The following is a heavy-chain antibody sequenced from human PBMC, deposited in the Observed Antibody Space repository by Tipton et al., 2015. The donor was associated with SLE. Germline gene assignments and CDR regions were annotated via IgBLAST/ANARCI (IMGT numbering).Heavy chain of an antibody. CDR3: ARELYSSGWWDY. CDR2: IYSGDST. CDR1: GFTVSSNY. V-gene: IGHV3-53*01. Sequence: SLRLSCAASGFTVSSNYMSWVRQAPGKGLEWVSIIYSGDSTYYADSVKGRFTISRDNSKNTLYLQMNSLRAEDTAVYYCARELYSSGWWDYWGQGTLVTVSS. J-gene: IGHJ4*02. D-gene: IGHD6-19*01.